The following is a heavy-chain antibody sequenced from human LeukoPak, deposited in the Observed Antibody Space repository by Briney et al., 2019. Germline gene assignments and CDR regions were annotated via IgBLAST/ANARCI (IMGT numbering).Heavy chain of an antibody. CDR3: ARDRIPYYYGSGSYYEAFDI. CDR2: IYYSGST. J-gene: IGHJ3*02. CDR1: GGSISSSSYY. V-gene: IGHV4-39*07. D-gene: IGHD3-10*01. Sequence: SETLSLTCTVSGGSISSSSYYWGWIRQPPGKGLEWIGSIYYSGSTYYNPSLKSRVTISVDTSKNQFSLKLSSVTAADTAVYYCARDRIPYYYGSGSYYEAFDIWGQGTMVTVSS.